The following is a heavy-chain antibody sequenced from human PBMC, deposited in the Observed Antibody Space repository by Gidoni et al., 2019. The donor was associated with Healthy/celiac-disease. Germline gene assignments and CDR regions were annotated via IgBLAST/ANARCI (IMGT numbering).Heavy chain of an antibody. CDR1: GGSFSGYY. Sequence: QVQLQQWGAGLLKPSETLSLTCAVYGGSFSGYYWSWIRQPPGKGREWIGEINHSGSTNYNPSLKSRVTISVDTSKNQFSLKLGSVTAADTAVYYCARGDLTVVTQRKKRGSGPKGSSGWFDPWGQGTLVTVSS. CDR3: ARGDLTVVTQRKKRGSGPKGSSGWFDP. J-gene: IGHJ5*02. CDR2: INHSGST. D-gene: IGHD3-16*01. V-gene: IGHV4-34*01.